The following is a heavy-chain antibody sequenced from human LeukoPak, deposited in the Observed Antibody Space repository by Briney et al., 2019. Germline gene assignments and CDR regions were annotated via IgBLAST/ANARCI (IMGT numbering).Heavy chain of an antibody. CDR1: GGTFSSYA. V-gene: IGHV1-69*04. CDR3: ARGQLERQGSLDY. Sequence: SVKLSCTASGGTFSSYAISWVRQAPGQGLEWMGRIIPILGIANYAQKFQGRVTMTADRSTSTAYMELSSLRSEDTAVYYCARGQLERQGSLDYRGQGTLVTVSS. D-gene: IGHD1-1*01. CDR2: IIPILGIA. J-gene: IGHJ4*02.